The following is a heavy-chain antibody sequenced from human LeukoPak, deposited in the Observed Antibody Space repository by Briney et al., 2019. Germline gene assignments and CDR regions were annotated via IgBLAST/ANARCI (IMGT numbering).Heavy chain of an antibody. CDR2: IRSKANSYAT. Sequence: GGSLRLSFAASGFTFIGSAMHRVRQASGKGLEWVGRIRSKANSYATAYAAPVQGRFTISRDDSKNTAYLQMNSLKTEDTAVYYCATTVTNGMDVWGQGTTVTVSS. D-gene: IGHD4-17*01. J-gene: IGHJ6*02. CDR1: GFTFIGSA. CDR3: ATTVTNGMDV. V-gene: IGHV3-73*01.